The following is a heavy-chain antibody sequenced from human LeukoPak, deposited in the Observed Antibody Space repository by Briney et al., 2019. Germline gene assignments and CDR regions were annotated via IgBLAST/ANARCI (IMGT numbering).Heavy chain of an antibody. D-gene: IGHD5-12*01. V-gene: IGHV3-30*04. J-gene: IGHJ3*02. Sequence: GGSLRLSCAASGFTFSGYAMHWVRQAPGKGLEWVAVISYDGSNKYYADSVKGRFTISRDNSKSSLHLQMNSLRAEDTAVYYCARDLAGYGGAFDIWGQGTMVTV. CDR3: ARDLAGYGGAFDI. CDR2: ISYDGSNK. CDR1: GFTFSGYA.